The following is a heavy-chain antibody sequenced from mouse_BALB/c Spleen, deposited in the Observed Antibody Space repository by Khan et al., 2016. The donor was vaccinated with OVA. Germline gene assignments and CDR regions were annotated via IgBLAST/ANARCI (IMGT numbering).Heavy chain of an antibody. J-gene: IGHJ2*01. V-gene: IGHV1-20*02. D-gene: IGHD1-3*01. CDR2: INPHIGET. CDR1: GYSFTGYF. Sequence: VQLQQSGPELVKPGASVKISCKASGYSFTGYFMNWVMQSHGKSLEWIGRINPHIGETFYNQKFKGKATLTVDESSSTAHMELRSLSSEDSAVYYCARKSGSDFDYWGQGTTLTVSS. CDR3: ARKSGSDFDY.